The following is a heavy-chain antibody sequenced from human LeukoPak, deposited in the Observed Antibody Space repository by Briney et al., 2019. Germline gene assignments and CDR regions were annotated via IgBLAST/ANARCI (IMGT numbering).Heavy chain of an antibody. CDR1: GFNFDGSF. D-gene: IGHD6-19*01. J-gene: IGHJ4*02. Sequence: GGSLSLSCAASGFNFDGSFMHWVRQAPGKGLEWVSFIRGDGGATYSIDSVRGRFTISRDNSKNSLYLQLESLRTDDTALYFCATSHGWSPDHWGQGTLVTVSS. V-gene: IGHV3-43*02. CDR3: ATSHGWSPDH. CDR2: IRGDGGAT.